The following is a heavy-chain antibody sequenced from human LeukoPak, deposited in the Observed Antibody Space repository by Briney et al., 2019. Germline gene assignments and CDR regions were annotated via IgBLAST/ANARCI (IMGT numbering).Heavy chain of an antibody. Sequence: ASVKVSCKASGYTFTSYGISWVRQAPGQGLEWMGWISAYNGNTNYAQKLQGRVTMTTDTSTSTAYMELRSLRSDDTAVYYCVRVPGIAVAGTGDYWGQGTLVTVSS. CDR1: GYTFTSYG. J-gene: IGHJ4*02. CDR2: ISAYNGNT. CDR3: VRVPGIAVAGTGDY. V-gene: IGHV1-18*01. D-gene: IGHD6-19*01.